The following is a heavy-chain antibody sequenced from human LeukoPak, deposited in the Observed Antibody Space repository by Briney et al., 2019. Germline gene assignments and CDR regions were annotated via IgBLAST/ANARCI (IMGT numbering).Heavy chain of an antibody. CDR1: GFTFSSYA. J-gene: IGHJ4*02. CDR2: ISYDGSNK. CDR3: ARGQRGPPLLPIDY. D-gene: IGHD2-15*01. Sequence: GGSLRLSCAASGFTFSSYAMHWVRQAPGKGLEWVAVISYDGSNKYYADSVKGRFTISRDNSKNTLYLQMNSLRAEDTAVYYCARGQRGPPLLPIDYWGQGTLVTVSS. V-gene: IGHV3-30-3*01.